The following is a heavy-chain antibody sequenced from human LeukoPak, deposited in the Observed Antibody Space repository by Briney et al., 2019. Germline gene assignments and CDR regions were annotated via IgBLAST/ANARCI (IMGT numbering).Heavy chain of an antibody. D-gene: IGHD3-22*01. CDR2: IVVGSGKT. CDR3: AADGPAELFDGSEEPPRDACEM. J-gene: IGHJ3*02. CDR1: GLTFSSST. Sequence: SVKVSCKASGLTFSSSTMQWVRQARGQRLEWIGWIVVGSGKTNYAQTFQERVTISKDMSTSTAYVEVSSLTSEDTAVLYCAADGPAELFDGSEEPPRDACEMWGQGTMVTVFS. V-gene: IGHV1-58*02.